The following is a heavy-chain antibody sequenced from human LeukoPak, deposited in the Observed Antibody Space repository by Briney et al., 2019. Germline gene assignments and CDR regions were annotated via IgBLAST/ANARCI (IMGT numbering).Heavy chain of an antibody. D-gene: IGHD2-15*01. CDR2: ISAYNGNT. J-gene: IGHJ5*02. V-gene: IGHV1-18*01. CDR1: VYRFTSYG. CDR3: AREGYCSGGTCYSTMNWFDP. Sequence: ASVKVSCKASVYRFTSYGITWVRQAPGQGLDWMGWISAYNGNTNYAQKLQGRVTLTTDTSTSTAYMELRSLRSDDTAVYYCAREGYCSGGTCYSTMNWFDPWGQGTLVTVSS.